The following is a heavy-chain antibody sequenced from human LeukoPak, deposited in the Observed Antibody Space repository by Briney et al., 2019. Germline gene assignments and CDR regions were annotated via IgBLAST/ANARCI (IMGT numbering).Heavy chain of an antibody. CDR2: ISSSSSYI. Sequence: GGSLRLSCAASGFTFSSYSMNWVRQAPGKGLEWVSSISSSSSYIYYADSVKGRFTISRDNSKNTLYLQMNSLRAEDTAVYYCAREGVAGYYYYYYMDVWGKGTTVTVSS. CDR3: AREGVAGYYYYYYMDV. D-gene: IGHD2-15*01. V-gene: IGHV3-21*01. CDR1: GFTFSSYS. J-gene: IGHJ6*03.